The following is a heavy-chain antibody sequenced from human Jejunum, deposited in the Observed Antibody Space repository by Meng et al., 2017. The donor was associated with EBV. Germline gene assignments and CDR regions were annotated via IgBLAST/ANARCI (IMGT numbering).Heavy chain of an antibody. CDR2: IKRKSDGLTT. J-gene: IGHJ4*02. D-gene: IGHD4-17*01. CDR3: TSRVVTTNDY. V-gene: IGHV3-15*01. Sequence: VRRVESGGGWVNPWGALRLSCAASGFNFDYTLINWVRLAPGKGPEWIGRIKRKSDGLTTEYIASVQGRFIISRDDSNNILYLEMNGLKTEYTAVYYCTSRVVTTNDYWGQGTLVTVSS. CDR1: GFNFDYTL.